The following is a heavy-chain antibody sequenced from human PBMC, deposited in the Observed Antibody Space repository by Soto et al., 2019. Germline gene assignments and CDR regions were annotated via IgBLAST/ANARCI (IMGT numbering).Heavy chain of an antibody. CDR1: GFTFSDSW. CDR2: LKPDESEK. CDR3: VRGGSNYAS. V-gene: IGHV3-7*01. J-gene: IGHJ5*02. D-gene: IGHD4-4*01. Sequence: EVQLVESGGGLVQPGGSLRLSCTASGFTFSDSWMTWVRQAPGKGLEWVARLKPDESEKKYADSVKGRFSISRDNAKNSMYLQRDSLRGEDTAVYYCVRGGSNYASWGQGTLVTVSS.